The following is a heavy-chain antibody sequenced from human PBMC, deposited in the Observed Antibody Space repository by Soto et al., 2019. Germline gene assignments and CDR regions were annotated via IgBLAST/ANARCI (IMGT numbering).Heavy chain of an antibody. Sequence: QVQLVESGGGVVQPGRSLRLSCAASGFTFSSYGMHWVRQAPGKGLEWVAVISYDGSNKYYADSVKGRFTISRDNSKNTLYLQMNSLRAEDTAVYYCAKDDGPVVSRPYYFDDWGQGTLVTVSS. CDR1: GFTFSSYG. V-gene: IGHV3-30*18. D-gene: IGHD2-15*01. CDR2: ISYDGSNK. CDR3: AKDDGPVVSRPYYFDD. J-gene: IGHJ4*02.